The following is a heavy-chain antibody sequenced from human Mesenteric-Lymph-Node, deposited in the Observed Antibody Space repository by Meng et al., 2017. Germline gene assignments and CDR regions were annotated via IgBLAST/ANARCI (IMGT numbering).Heavy chain of an antibody. D-gene: IGHD3-22*01. CDR3: ARIRFDSRSAYYFDY. CDR1: GGSLISNA. V-gene: IGHV1-69*13. CDR2: IIPIFGTT. J-gene: IGHJ4*02. Sequence: SVKVSCKASGGSLISNAVNWVRQAPGQGLEWMGGIIPIFGTTKYSQKFQDRVTITADESTSTAYMELSSLRSEDTAVYYCARIRFDSRSAYYFDYWGQGTLVTVSS.